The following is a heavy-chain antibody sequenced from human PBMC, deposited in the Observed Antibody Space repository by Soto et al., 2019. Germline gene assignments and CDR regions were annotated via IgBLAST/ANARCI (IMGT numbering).Heavy chain of an antibody. CDR3: ARATRVPAHPHFDY. D-gene: IGHD2-2*01. CDR2: ISAYNGNT. J-gene: IGHJ4*02. V-gene: IGHV1-18*01. Sequence: QVQLVQSGAEVKKPGASVKVSCKASGYTFTSYGISWVRQAPGQGLEWMGWISAYNGNTNYAQKLQGRVTMTTDTXXSTAYMELRSLRSDATAVYYCARATRVPAHPHFDYWGQGTLVTVSS. CDR1: GYTFTSYG.